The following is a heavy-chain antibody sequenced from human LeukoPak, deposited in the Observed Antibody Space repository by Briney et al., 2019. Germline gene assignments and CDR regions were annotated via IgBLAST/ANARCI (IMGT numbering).Heavy chain of an antibody. CDR1: GFTFSDYY. CDR2: ISSSSSYT. D-gene: IGHD1-1*01. J-gene: IGHJ4*02. Sequence: GGSLRLSCAASGFTFSDYYMSGIRQAPGKGLEWVSYISSSSSYTKYADSVKGRFTIFRDNAKNSLYLKMNSLRAEDTAVYYWARGTGTTAYFDYWGQGTLVTVSS. V-gene: IGHV3-11*06. CDR3: ARGTGTTAYFDY.